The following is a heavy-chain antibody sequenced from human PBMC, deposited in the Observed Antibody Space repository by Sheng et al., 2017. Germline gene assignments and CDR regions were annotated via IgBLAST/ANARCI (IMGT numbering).Heavy chain of an antibody. J-gene: IGHJ4*02. CDR3: ARGLGDSSGYYGDY. CDR1: GGSFSGYY. V-gene: IGHV4-34*01. Sequence: QVRLQQWGAGLLKPSETLSLTCAVYGGSFSGYYWSWIRQPPGKGLEWIGEINHSGSTNYDPSLKSRVTISVDTSKNQFSLKLSSVTAADTAVYYCARGLGDSSGYYGDYWGQGTLGHRLL. CDR2: INHSGST. D-gene: IGHD3-22*01.